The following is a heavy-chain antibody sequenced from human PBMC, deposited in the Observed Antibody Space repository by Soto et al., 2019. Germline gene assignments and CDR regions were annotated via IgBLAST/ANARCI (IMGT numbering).Heavy chain of an antibody. CDR3: ARRTWRGRAGY. V-gene: IGHV3-23*01. CDR2: IGGSGGDT. CDR1: GFTFSSYA. J-gene: IGHJ4*02. D-gene: IGHD3-3*01. Sequence: RRVSCAASGFTFSSYAMSWVRQAPGKGLEWVSGIGGSGGDTYYADSVKGRFTVSRDNAENTLYLQLNSLRVEDTAIYYCARRTWRGRAGYWGRGILVTVSS.